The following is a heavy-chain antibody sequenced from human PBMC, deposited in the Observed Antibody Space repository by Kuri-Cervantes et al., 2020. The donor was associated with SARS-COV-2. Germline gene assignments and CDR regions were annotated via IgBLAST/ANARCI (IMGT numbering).Heavy chain of an antibody. J-gene: IGHJ5*02. CDR2: ISGSGGST. CDR3: ASSRYCSGGSCYSDWFDP. Sequence: GGSLRLSCAASGFTFSSYAMSWVRQAPGKGLEWVSAISGSGGSTSYAQKFQGRVTMTRDTSTSTVYMEPSSLRSEDTAVYYCASSRYCSGGSCYSDWFDPWGQGTLVTVSS. D-gene: IGHD2-15*01. CDR1: GFTFSSYA. V-gene: IGHV3-23*01.